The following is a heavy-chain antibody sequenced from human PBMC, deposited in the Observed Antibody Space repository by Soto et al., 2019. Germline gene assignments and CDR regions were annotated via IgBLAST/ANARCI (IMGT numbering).Heavy chain of an antibody. D-gene: IGHD5-12*01. J-gene: IGHJ6*02. Sequence: ASVKVSCKESGGTFNSCSCSWVRQATRQGLEWMGGIIPIYGSAHYAQNFQGRFTITADESTSTVAMDLSSLRSDDTAIYYCATIRDGYNVHFFYGMDVWGQGTTVTVSS. CDR1: GGTFNSCS. CDR3: ATIRDGYNVHFFYGMDV. V-gene: IGHV1-69*13. CDR2: IIPIYGSA.